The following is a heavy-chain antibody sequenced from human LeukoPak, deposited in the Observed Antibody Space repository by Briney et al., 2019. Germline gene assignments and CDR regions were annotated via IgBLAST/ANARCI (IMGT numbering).Heavy chain of an antibody. Sequence: GASVKVSCKVSGYSLSEVSIHWVRQAPGKGLEWMGWISAYNGNTNYAQKLQGRVTMTTDTSTSTAYMELRSLRSDDTAVYYCARDVPYCSSTSCLPGYFDLWGRGTLVTVSS. CDR3: ARDVPYCSSTSCLPGYFDL. D-gene: IGHD2-2*01. J-gene: IGHJ2*01. CDR1: GYSLSEVS. CDR2: ISAYNGNT. V-gene: IGHV1-18*01.